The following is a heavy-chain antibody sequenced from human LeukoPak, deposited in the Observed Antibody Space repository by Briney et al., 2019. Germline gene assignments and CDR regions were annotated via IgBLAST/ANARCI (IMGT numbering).Heavy chain of an antibody. V-gene: IGHV1-69*06. J-gene: IGHJ4*02. CDR2: IIPIFGTA. CDR1: GYTFTNYG. D-gene: IGHD3-10*01. CDR3: AREFVGWGIETK. Sequence: SVKVSCKASGYTFTNYGISWVRQAPGQGLEWMGGIIPIFGTANYAQKFQGRVTITADKSTSTAYMELSSLRSEDTAVYYCAREFVGWGIETKWGQGTLVTVSS.